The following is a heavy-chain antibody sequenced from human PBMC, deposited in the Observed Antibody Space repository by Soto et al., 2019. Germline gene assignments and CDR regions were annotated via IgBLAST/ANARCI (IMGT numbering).Heavy chain of an antibody. J-gene: IGHJ3*02. V-gene: IGHV4-31*03. Sequence: SETLSLTCTVSGGSISSGGYYWSWIRQHPGKGLEWIGYIYYSGSTYYNPSLKSRVTISVDTSKNQFSLKLSSVTAAETAVYYCARGTSIVVVTWSAFDIWGQGTMVTVSS. D-gene: IGHD2-21*02. CDR1: GGSISSGGYY. CDR3: ARGTSIVVVTWSAFDI. CDR2: IYYSGST.